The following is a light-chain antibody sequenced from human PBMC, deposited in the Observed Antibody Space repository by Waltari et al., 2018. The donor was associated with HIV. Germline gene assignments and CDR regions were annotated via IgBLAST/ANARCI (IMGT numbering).Light chain of an antibody. Sequence: QSALTQPASVSGSPGQSLTISCTGTSSDVGASNFVSWYQQHPGKAPKLMIYDVSSRPSGVSDRFSGSKSGNTASLTISGLQAEDEADYYCGSYTSSSTLVFGGGTKLTVL. V-gene: IGLV2-14*03. J-gene: IGLJ3*02. CDR3: GSYTSSSTLV. CDR2: DVS. CDR1: SSDVGASNF.